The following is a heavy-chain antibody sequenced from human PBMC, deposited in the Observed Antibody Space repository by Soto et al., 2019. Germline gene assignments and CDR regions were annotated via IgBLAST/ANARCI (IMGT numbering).Heavy chain of an antibody. V-gene: IGHV3-7*03. CDR1: GFTFSSYW. CDR3: ARVGTFGTTYYDILTGYDY. D-gene: IGHD3-9*01. Sequence: GGSLRLSCAASGFTFSSYWMSWVRQAPGKGLEWVANIKQDGSEKYYVDSVKGRFTISRDNAKNSLYLQMNSLRAEDTAVYYCARVGTFGTTYYDILTGYDYWGQGTLVTVSS. J-gene: IGHJ4*02. CDR2: IKQDGSEK.